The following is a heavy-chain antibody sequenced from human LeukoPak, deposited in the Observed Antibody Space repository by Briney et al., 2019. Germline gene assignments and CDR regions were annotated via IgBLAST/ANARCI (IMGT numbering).Heavy chain of an antibody. CDR1: GGSISSGSYY. CDR3: ARDGKSLDY. CDR2: IYTSGST. Sequence: PSQTLSLTCTVSGGSISSGSYYWSWIRQPAGKGLEWIGRIYTSGSTNYNPSLKSRVTISVDTSKNQFSLKLSSVTAADTAVYYCARDGKSLDYWGQGTLVTVSS. V-gene: IGHV4-61*02. J-gene: IGHJ4*02.